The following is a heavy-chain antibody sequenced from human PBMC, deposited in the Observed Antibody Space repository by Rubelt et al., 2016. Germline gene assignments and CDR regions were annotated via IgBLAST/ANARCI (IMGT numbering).Heavy chain of an antibody. Sequence: EVQLLESGGGLVQPGGSLRLSCAASGFTFSSYWMHWVRQAPGKGLVWVSRINSDGSGTSYGGSGKGRCTMSRDKAKNTVYLQMNRRRAEDTAVYYWARDWGETPSDWFDPWGQGTLVTVSS. CDR3: ARDWGETPSDWFDP. CDR1: GFTFSSYW. J-gene: IGHJ5*02. V-gene: IGHV3-74*01. CDR2: INSDGSGT. D-gene: IGHD3-16*01.